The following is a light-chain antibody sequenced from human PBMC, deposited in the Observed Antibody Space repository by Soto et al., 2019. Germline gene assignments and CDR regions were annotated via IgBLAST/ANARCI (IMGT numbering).Light chain of an antibody. Sequence: DIVLTQSPATLCLSPVERATLSCRASQSVSRYLAWYQQKPGQAPRLLIYDASNRATGIPARFSGSGSGTDFTLTISRLEPEDFAVYYCQQRSNWPITFGQGTRVEIK. CDR1: QSVSRY. J-gene: IGKJ5*01. CDR3: QQRSNWPIT. CDR2: DAS. V-gene: IGKV3-11*01.